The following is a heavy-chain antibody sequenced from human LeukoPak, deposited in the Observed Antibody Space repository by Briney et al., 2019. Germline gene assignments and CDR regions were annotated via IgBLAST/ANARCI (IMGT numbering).Heavy chain of an antibody. D-gene: IGHD6-25*01. Sequence: GESLKTSCKTPGYIFTDYWLAWVRQMPGKGLGRVGIFNPRDSSTRYSPSLQGQVTFSADNSISTAYLKWSSMTASDTAIYYCARHYGSAWFAHWGQGTQVTVSS. J-gene: IGHJ5*02. V-gene: IGHV5-51*01. CDR3: ARHYGSAWFAH. CDR2: FNPRDSST. CDR1: GYIFTDYW.